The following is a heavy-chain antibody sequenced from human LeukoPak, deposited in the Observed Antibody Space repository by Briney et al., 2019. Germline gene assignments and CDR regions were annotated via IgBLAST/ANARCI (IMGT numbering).Heavy chain of an antibody. CDR1: GYTFTSYG. J-gene: IGHJ4*02. CDR2: ISAYNGNT. D-gene: IGHD5-12*01. CDR3: ARDSGYSGYVLFDY. V-gene: IGHV1-18*01. Sequence: ASVKVSCKASGYTFTSYGISWVRQAPGQGLEWMGWISAYNGNTNYAQKLQGRVTMTTDTSTRTAYMELRSLRFDDTAVYYCARDSGYSGYVLFDYWGQGTLVTVSS.